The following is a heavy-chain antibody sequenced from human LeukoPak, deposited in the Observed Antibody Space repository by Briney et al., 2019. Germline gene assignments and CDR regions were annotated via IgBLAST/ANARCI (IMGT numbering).Heavy chain of an antibody. CDR2: IKQDGSEK. D-gene: IGHD6-6*01. CDR1: GFIYSNYW. CDR3: ARIYRSTSGYCFDH. Sequence: GGSLRLSCAASGFIYSNYWMSWVRRAPGKGLEWVANIKQDGSEKYYVDSLKGRFTISRDNANNSLSLQMNSLRAEDTSVYYCARIYRSTSGYCFDHWGQGTLVTVSS. J-gene: IGHJ4*02. V-gene: IGHV3-7*01.